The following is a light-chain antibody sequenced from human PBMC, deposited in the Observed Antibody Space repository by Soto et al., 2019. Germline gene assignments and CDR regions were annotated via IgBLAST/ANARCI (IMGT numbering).Light chain of an antibody. CDR2: YDD. Sequence: QSVLTQPPSVSEAPRQRVTISCSGSSSNIGDNPVNWYQHLPGKAPKLLIYYDDLKPSGVSDRFSGSKSGTSASLAISGLQTEDEADYYCAAWDDSLHGVVFGGGTKVTVL. V-gene: IGLV1-36*01. CDR3: AAWDDSLHGVV. CDR1: SSNIGDNP. J-gene: IGLJ2*01.